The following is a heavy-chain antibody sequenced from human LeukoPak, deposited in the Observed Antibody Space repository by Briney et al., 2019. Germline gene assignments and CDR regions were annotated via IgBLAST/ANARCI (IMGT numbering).Heavy chain of an antibody. CDR2: INPNSGGT. CDR3: ASVAAAGDSDYYYGMDV. CDR1: GYTFTGYY. V-gene: IGHV1-2*02. D-gene: IGHD6-13*01. Sequence: ASVKLSCKASGYTFTGYYMHWVRQAPGQGLEWMGWINPNSGGTNYAQKFQGRVTMTRDTTISTAYMELSRLRSDDTAVYYCASVAAAGDSDYYYGMDVWGQGTTVTVSS. J-gene: IGHJ6*02.